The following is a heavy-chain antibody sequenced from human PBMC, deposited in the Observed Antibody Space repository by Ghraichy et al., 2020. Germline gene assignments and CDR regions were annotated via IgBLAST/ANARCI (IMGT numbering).Heavy chain of an antibody. D-gene: IGHD1-26*01. Sequence: GGSLRLSCAVSGFTFSNYDMNWVRQAPGKGLEWVSSLTTDSSYIYYADSVKGRFTISRDNAKNSLYLQMNSLRAEDTAVYYCARLVGAAIRMAAMDVWGQGTTVTVSS. J-gene: IGHJ6*02. V-gene: IGHV3-21*01. CDR3: ARLVGAAIRMAAMDV. CDR1: GFTFSNYD. CDR2: LTTDSSYI.